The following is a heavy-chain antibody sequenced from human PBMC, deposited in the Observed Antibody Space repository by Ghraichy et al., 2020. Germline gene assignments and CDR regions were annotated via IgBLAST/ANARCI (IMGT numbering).Heavy chain of an antibody. D-gene: IGHD3-16*02. V-gene: IGHV4-39*01. CDR1: GDSITTTAYY. CDR3: AKHSYRSSRDNFFDP. Sequence: SETLSLTCTVSGDSITTTAYYWGWIRQPPGKGLEWIGSIYYTGSTYYNPSLKSRVTISVDTSKNQFSLKLNSVTAADTAVYYCAKHSYRSSRDNFFDPWGQGSLVTVSS. J-gene: IGHJ5*02. CDR2: IYYTGST.